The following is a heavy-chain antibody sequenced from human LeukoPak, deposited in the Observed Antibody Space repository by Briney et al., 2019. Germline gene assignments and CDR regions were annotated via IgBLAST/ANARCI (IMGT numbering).Heavy chain of an antibody. D-gene: IGHD3-22*01. CDR3: ARDRYYYDNSDY. Sequence: SETLSLTCTVSGYSISSGYYWGWIRQPPGKGLEWIGSIYYSGSTYYNPSLKSRVTISVDTSKSQFSLKLSSVTAADTAVYYCARDRYYYDNSDYWGQGTLVTVSS. CDR1: GYSISSGYY. J-gene: IGHJ4*02. CDR2: IYYSGST. V-gene: IGHV4-38-2*02.